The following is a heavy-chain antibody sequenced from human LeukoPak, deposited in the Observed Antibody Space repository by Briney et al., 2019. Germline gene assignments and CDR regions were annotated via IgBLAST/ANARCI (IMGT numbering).Heavy chain of an antibody. CDR1: VFTVSDYS. CDR2: INPSDGST. D-gene: IGHD1-1*01. J-gene: IGHJ5*02. V-gene: IGHV1-46*01. Sequence: ASVKLSCKASVFTVSDYSMQRVRQAPGQGLEWMGIINPSDGSTKYAQKFQGRVTMTGDTSTSTVYMDLSSLTSEVTAVYYCARDSLQTVYHWNDDCRKKWYEPWGQGTLVTVSS. CDR3: ARDSLQTVYHWNDDCRKKWYEP.